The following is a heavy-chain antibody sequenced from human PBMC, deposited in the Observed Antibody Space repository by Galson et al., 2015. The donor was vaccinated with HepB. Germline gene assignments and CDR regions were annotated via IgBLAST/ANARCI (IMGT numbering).Heavy chain of an antibody. V-gene: IGHV3-48*02. CDR1: GFTFSSYS. Sequence: SLRLSCAASGFTFSSYSMNWVRQAPGKGLEWVSYISSSSSTIYYADSVKGRFTISRDNAKNSLYLQMNSLRDEDTAVYYCAREGSARGYSYGYEEPFDYWGQGTLVTVSS. J-gene: IGHJ4*02. CDR2: ISSSSSTI. D-gene: IGHD5-18*01. CDR3: AREGSARGYSYGYEEPFDY.